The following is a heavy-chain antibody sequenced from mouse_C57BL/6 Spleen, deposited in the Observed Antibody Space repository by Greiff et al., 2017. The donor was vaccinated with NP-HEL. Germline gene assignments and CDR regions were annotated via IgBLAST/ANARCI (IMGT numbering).Heavy chain of an antibody. CDR2: ISDGGSYT. CDR3: ARGLYYYGSSYFDY. J-gene: IGHJ2*01. CDR1: GFTFSSYA. Sequence: EVKVVESGGGLVKPGGSLKLSCAASGFTFSSYAMSWVRQTPEKRLEWVATISDGGSYTYYPDNVKGRFTISRDNAKNNLYLQMSHLKSEDTAMYYCARGLYYYGSSYFDYWGQGTTLTVSS. V-gene: IGHV5-4*03. D-gene: IGHD1-1*01.